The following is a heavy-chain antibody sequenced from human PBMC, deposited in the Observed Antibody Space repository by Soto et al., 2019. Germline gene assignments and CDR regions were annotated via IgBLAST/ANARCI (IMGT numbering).Heavy chain of an antibody. CDR3: ARSYSSGWEFDY. V-gene: IGHV3-11*01. CDR1: WFTFSNYY. J-gene: IGHJ4*02. Sequence: VGSLRLSCGASWFTFSNYYMSWIRQAPGKGLEWVSYISSTGRTIYYADSVKGRFTVSRDNAQNSLSLKLNSLRVEDTAVYYCARSYSSGWEFDYWGQGTQVTVSS. CDR2: ISSTGRTI. D-gene: IGHD6-19*01.